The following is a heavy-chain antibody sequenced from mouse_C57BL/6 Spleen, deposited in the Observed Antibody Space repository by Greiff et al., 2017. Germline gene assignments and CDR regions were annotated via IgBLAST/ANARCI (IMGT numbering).Heavy chain of an antibody. CDR1: GFTFSSYA. D-gene: IGHD2-4*01. Sequence: EVKVVESGEGLVKPGGSLKLSCAASGFTFSSYAMSWVRQTPEKRLEWVAYISSGGDYIYYADTVKGRFTISRDNARNTLYLQMSSLKSEDTAMYYCTRGSGYYDYDEDAMDYWGQGTSVTVSS. J-gene: IGHJ4*01. CDR2: ISSGGDYI. CDR3: TRGSGYYDYDEDAMDY. V-gene: IGHV5-9-1*02.